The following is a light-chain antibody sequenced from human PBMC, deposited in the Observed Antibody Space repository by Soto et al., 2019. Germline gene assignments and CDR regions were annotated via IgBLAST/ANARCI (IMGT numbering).Light chain of an antibody. J-gene: IGLJ1*01. Sequence: QSVLTQPPSSSGTPGQRVTISWSGSSSNIGSNTVNWYQQLPGTAPKLLIYSNNQRPSWIPDRFSGSKSGTSAALAISGLQSEYEADYYCSAWDDSLNGYVFGTGTKVTVL. CDR3: SAWDDSLNGYV. CDR2: SNN. V-gene: IGLV1-44*01. CDR1: SSNIGSNT.